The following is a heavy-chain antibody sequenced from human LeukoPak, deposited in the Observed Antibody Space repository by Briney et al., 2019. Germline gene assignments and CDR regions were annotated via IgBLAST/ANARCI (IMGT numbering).Heavy chain of an antibody. CDR1: GYSISSGHY. V-gene: IGHV4-38-2*02. J-gene: IGHJ4*02. CDR3: AMQQQLISFDY. D-gene: IGHD6-13*01. CDR2: IYHSGST. Sequence: SETLSHTCTVPGYSISSGHYWGWIRQPPGKGLEWIGSIYHSGSTYYNPSLKSRVTISVDTSKNQFSLKLSSVTAADTAVYYCAMQQQLISFDYWGQGTLVTVSS.